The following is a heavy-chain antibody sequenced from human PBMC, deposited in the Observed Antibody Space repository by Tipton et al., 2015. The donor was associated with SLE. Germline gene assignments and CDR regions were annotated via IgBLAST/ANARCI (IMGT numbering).Heavy chain of an antibody. Sequence: QVQLVQSGAEVKKPGSSVKVSCKASGGTFSSYVMNWVRQAPGQGLEWMGGIIPIFVTPSYAQKFQGRVTISADESTSTAYMELNTLKSEDTAIYYCYSSGYYFYYGLDVWGQGTTVIVSS. V-gene: IGHV1-69*01. J-gene: IGHJ6*02. CDR3: YSSGYYFYYGLDV. D-gene: IGHD2-21*01. CDR1: GGTFSSYV. CDR2: IIPIFVTP.